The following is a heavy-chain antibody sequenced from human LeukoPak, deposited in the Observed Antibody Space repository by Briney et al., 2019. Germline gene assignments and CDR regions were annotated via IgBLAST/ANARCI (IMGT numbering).Heavy chain of an antibody. J-gene: IGHJ6*03. CDR1: GDSISSGDYY. CDR3: ARERGGLYSGAPYYMDV. CDR2: INHSGST. V-gene: IGHV4-39*07. D-gene: IGHD1-26*01. Sequence: SETLSLTCTVSGDSISSGDYYWSWIRQPPGKGLEWIGEINHSGSTNYNPSLKSRVTISVDTSKNQFSLKLSSVTAADTAVYYCARERGGLYSGAPYYMDVWGKGTTVTVSS.